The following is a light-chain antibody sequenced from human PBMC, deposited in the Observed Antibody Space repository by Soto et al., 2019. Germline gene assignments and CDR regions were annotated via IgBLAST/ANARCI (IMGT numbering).Light chain of an antibody. CDR1: QSISDW. Sequence: DTQMTQSPSTLSVSVGDRVTITCRASQSISDWLAGYQQKPGKAPKLLIYKASRLQSGVPSRFSGSGSGTEFTLTISGLQAEDFATYYCQHYNDYPWTFGQGTKVEI. CDR3: QHYNDYPWT. J-gene: IGKJ1*01. CDR2: KAS. V-gene: IGKV1-5*03.